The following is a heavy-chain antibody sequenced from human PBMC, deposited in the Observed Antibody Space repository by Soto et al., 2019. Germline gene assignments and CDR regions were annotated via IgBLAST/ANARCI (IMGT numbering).Heavy chain of an antibody. CDR3: ARVGDSGSDGGVDY. Sequence: PSETLSLTCSVSGGSIISYYWSWVRQAPGKGLEWIGYFSNSGSTNYNPSLKNRVTISVDTSKNQFSLKLSSVTAADTAVYYCARVGDSGSDGGVDYWGQGTLVTVSS. V-gene: IGHV4-59*01. D-gene: IGHD1-26*01. CDR1: GGSIISYY. J-gene: IGHJ4*02. CDR2: FSNSGST.